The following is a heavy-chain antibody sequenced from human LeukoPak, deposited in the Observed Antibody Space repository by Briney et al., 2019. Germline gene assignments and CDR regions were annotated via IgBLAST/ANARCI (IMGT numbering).Heavy chain of an antibody. CDR3: ARDGTSTDDY. D-gene: IGHD2-2*01. Sequence: GASVKVSCKASRYTFSNFGINWVRQAPGQGLEWIAWISGNNDNPNYGQKFQGRFTVTTDSSTSTAYMELRNLRSDDTAVYYCARDGTSTDDYWGQGTLVTVSS. V-gene: IGHV1-18*01. CDR1: RYTFSNFG. CDR2: ISGNNDNP. J-gene: IGHJ4*02.